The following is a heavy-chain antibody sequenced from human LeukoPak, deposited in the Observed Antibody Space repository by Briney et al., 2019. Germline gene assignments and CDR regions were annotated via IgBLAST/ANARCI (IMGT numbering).Heavy chain of an antibody. Sequence: GGSLRLSCAASGFTFSRYGMHWVRQAPGKGLEWVAVVSFEGSNKYYADSVKGRFTISRDNSKDTLSLQMNSLRAEDTAVYYCAKDMGYYYGSGSYPPENDYWGQGTLVTVSS. CDR3: AKDMGYYYGSGSYPPENDY. D-gene: IGHD3-10*01. V-gene: IGHV3-30*18. CDR1: GFTFSRYG. J-gene: IGHJ4*02. CDR2: VSFEGSNK.